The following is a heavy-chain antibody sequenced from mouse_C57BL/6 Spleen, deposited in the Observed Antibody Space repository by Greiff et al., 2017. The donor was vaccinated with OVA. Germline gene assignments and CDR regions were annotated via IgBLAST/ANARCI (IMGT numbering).Heavy chain of an antibody. Sequence: VQLKQSGPELVKPGASVKISCKASGYTFTDYYMNWVKQSHGKSLEWIGDINPNNGGTSYNQKFKGKATLTVDKSSSTAYMELRSLTSEDSAVDYCARRGLYYAMDYWGQGTSVTVSS. D-gene: IGHD3-1*01. V-gene: IGHV1-26*01. CDR1: GYTFTDYY. CDR2: INPNNGGT. CDR3: ARRGLYYAMDY. J-gene: IGHJ4*01.